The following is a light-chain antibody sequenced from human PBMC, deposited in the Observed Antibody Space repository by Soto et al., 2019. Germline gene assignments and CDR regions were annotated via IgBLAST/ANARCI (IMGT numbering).Light chain of an antibody. J-gene: IGKJ5*01. Sequence: DVVMTQTPLSLSVAPGQPASISCKSSQSLLHITGETFLFWYLQKPGQSPQLLIYEVSTRVSGVPDRFSGRGSGTDFTLEISRVETDDVGIYYCMQRTQLPPTFGQGTRLGIE. V-gene: IGKV2-29*03. CDR3: MQRTQLPPT. CDR1: QSLLHITGETF. CDR2: EVS.